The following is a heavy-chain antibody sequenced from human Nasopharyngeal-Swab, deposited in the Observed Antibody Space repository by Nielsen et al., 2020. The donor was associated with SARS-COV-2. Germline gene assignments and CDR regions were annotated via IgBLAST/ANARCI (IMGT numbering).Heavy chain of an antibody. D-gene: IGHD3-10*01. V-gene: IGHV3-11*05. Sequence: GGSLRLSCAASGFTFSDYYMSWIRQAPGKGLEWVSYISSSSYTSYADSVKGRFTISRDNAKNSLYLQMNSLRAEDTAVYYCARDWRGRYFDYWGQGTLVTVSS. CDR1: GFTFSDYY. J-gene: IGHJ4*02. CDR3: ARDWRGRYFDY. CDR2: ISSSSYT.